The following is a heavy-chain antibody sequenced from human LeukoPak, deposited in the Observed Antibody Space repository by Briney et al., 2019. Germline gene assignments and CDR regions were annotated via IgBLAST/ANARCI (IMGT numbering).Heavy chain of an antibody. CDR2: INSDGSST. J-gene: IGHJ3*02. CDR1: GFTFSNFW. CDR3: ARAPIQYCGGDCDAFDI. Sequence: PGGSLRLSCAASGFTFSNFWMHWVRQAPGKGLVWVSRINSDGSSTTYADSVKGRFTISGDNAKNTLYLQMNSLRAGDTAMFYCARAPIQYCGGDCDAFDIWGQGTMVTVSS. D-gene: IGHD2-21*02. V-gene: IGHV3-74*01.